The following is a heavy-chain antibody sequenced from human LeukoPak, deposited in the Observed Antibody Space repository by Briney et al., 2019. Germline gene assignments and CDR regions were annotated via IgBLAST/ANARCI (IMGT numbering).Heavy chain of an antibody. CDR2: LHPSGST. J-gene: IGHJ4*02. CDR3: ATGGDAYKTGY. V-gene: IGHV4-61*05. D-gene: IGHD5-24*01. Sequence: PSETLSLTRTVSGGSISSSSYYLTWIRQPPGKGLEWIGHLHPSGSTSYNPSLKSRVTISADTSKNQFSLSLTSVNAADTAVYYCATGGDAYKTGYWGQGTLVSVSS. CDR1: GGSISSSSYY.